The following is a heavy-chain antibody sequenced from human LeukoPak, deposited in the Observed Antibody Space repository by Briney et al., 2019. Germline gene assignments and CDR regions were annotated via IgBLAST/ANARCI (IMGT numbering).Heavy chain of an antibody. CDR2: INPSGGST. J-gene: IGHJ4*02. CDR1: GYTFTSYY. Sequence: ASVKVSCKASGYTFTSYYMHWVRQAPGQGLEWMGIINPSGGSTSYAQKFQGRVTMTTDTSTSTAYMELRSLRSDDTAVYYCARVSSGSYSSGLDYWGQGTLVTVSS. D-gene: IGHD1-26*01. V-gene: IGHV1-46*01. CDR3: ARVSSGSYSSGLDY.